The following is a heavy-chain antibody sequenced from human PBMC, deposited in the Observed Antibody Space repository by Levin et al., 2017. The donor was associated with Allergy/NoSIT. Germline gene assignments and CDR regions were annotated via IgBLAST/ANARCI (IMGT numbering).Heavy chain of an antibody. Sequence: SLKISCAASGFTFSSYAMHWVRQAPGKGLEWVAVISYDGSNKYYADSVKGRFTISRDNSKNTLYLQMNSLRAEDTAVYYCARVSVSYYDILTGYSDAFDIWGQGTMVTVSS. D-gene: IGHD3-9*01. J-gene: IGHJ3*02. CDR2: ISYDGSNK. CDR3: ARVSVSYYDILTGYSDAFDI. V-gene: IGHV3-30*04. CDR1: GFTFSSYA.